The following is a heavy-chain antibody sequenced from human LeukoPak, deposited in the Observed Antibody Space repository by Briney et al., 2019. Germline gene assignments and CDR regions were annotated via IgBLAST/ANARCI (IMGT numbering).Heavy chain of an antibody. D-gene: IGHD3-16*02. CDR3: ARGCPPGASYDYVWGSYRYRKYFDY. CDR1: GFTFSSYA. J-gene: IGHJ4*02. Sequence: GGSLRLSCAASGFTFSSYAMHWVRQAPGKGLEWVAVISYDGSNKYYADSVKGRFTISRDNSKNTLYLQMNSLRAEDTAVYYCARGCPPGASYDYVWGSYRYRKYFDYWGQGTLVTVSS. CDR2: ISYDGSNK. V-gene: IGHV3-30-3*01.